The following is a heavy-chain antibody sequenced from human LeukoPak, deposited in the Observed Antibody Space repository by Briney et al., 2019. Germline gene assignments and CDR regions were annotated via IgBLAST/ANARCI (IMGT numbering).Heavy chain of an antibody. V-gene: IGHV4-59*01. Sequence: SETLSLTCTLSGGAISSYYCSWIRQPPGHGLKWSGDIGYSVSTGDNPSLKSPVTISADTSKHQFSLKLSSVTAAETAVYYCARDACRDGYNRACHYYYMDVWGKGTTVTVS. CDR1: GGAISSYY. CDR3: ARDACRDGYNRACHYYYMDV. J-gene: IGHJ6*03. CDR2: IGYSVST. D-gene: IGHD5-24*01.